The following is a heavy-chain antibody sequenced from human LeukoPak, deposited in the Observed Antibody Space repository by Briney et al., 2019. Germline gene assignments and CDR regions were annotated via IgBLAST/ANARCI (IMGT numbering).Heavy chain of an antibody. CDR3: ARSYYDILTGYSGFDY. D-gene: IGHD3-9*01. Sequence: SETLSLTCTVSGGSISSYYWSWIRQPPGKGLEWIGYIYYSGSTNYNPSLESRVTISVDTSKNQFSLKLSSVTAADTAVYYCARSYYDILTGYSGFDYWGQGTLVTVSS. J-gene: IGHJ4*02. CDR1: GGSISSYY. CDR2: IYYSGST. V-gene: IGHV4-59*01.